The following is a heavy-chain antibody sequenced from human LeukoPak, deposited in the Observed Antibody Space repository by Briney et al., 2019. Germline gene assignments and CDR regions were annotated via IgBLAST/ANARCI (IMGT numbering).Heavy chain of an antibody. CDR1: GGSISSSNYY. V-gene: IGHV4-39*01. D-gene: IGHD6-13*01. CDR2: IYYSGAT. Sequence: SETLSLTCTVSGGSISSSNYYWIWIRQLPGKGLKWTGSIYYSGATYYNPSLESRVTMSVDTSKNQFSLKLSSVTAADTAVYHCARLLPGSSRYFFDYWGQGTLVTVSS. J-gene: IGHJ4*02. CDR3: ARLLPGSSRYFFDY.